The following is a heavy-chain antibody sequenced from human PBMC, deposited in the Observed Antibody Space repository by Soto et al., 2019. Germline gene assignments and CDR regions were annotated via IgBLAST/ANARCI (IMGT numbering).Heavy chain of an antibody. V-gene: IGHV3-66*01. CDR2: IYSGGST. Sequence: EVQLVESGGGLVQPGGSLRLSCAASGFTVSSNYMSWVRQAPGKGLEWVSVIYSGGSTYYADSVKGRFTISRDNSKNTLYLQMNSLRAEDTAVYYCARALYSSSWYDYWGQGTLVTVSS. CDR1: GFTVSSNY. J-gene: IGHJ4*02. D-gene: IGHD6-13*01. CDR3: ARALYSSSWYDY.